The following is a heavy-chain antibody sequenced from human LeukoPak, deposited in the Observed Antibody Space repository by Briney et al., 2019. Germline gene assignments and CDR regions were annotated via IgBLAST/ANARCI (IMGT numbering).Heavy chain of an antibody. CDR2: ISGNGGAT. V-gene: IGHV3-23*01. J-gene: IGHJ4*02. CDR1: GFTFSSYA. D-gene: IGHD3-22*01. CDR3: AKESLPTYYYDSSGSDY. Sequence: GGSLRLSCAASGFTFSSYAMGWVRQAPGKGLEWVSAISGNGGATYYADSVKGRFTISRDNSKNTLYLQMNSLRAEDTAVYYCAKESLPTYYYDSSGSDYWGQGTLVTVSS.